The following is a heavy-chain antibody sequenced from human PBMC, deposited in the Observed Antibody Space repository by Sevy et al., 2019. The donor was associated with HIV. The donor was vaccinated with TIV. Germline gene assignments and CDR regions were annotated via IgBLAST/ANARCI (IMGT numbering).Heavy chain of an antibody. CDR2: INEDGSRL. CDR1: GFTFSSLS. D-gene: IGHD5-18*01. Sequence: GGSLRLSCEASGFTFSSLSMSWVRQAPGKGLERIAFINEDGSRLGYVDSVRGRFTISRENTKNSLYLQMNSLRAEDTAVYFCARDRAYSALDYWGQGTLVTVSS. CDR3: ARDRAYSALDY. J-gene: IGHJ4*02. V-gene: IGHV3-7*01.